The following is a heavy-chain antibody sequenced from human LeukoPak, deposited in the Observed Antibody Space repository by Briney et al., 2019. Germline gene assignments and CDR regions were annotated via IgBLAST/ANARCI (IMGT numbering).Heavy chain of an antibody. CDR1: GGSISNSY. D-gene: IGHD5-12*01. J-gene: IGHJ4*02. Sequence: SETLSLTCTVSGGSISNSYWNWIRQPPGKGLEWIGYIYYSGTTKYNPSLRSRVTILVDTSKNQFSLRLTSVTAADTAVYYCARGFDSKSTHFDYWGQGTLVTVSS. CDR2: IYYSGTT. V-gene: IGHV4-59*01. CDR3: ARGFDSKSTHFDY.